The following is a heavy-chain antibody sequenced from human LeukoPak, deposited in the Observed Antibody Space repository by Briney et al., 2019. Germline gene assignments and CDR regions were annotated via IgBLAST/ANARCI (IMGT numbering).Heavy chain of an antibody. Sequence: PSETLSLTCTVSGGSISSYYWSWIRQPPGKGLEWIGYIYYSGSTNYNPSLKSRVTISVDTSKNQFSLKLSSVTAADTAVYYCARKQSPFTPLDYWGQGTLVTVSS. J-gene: IGHJ4*02. V-gene: IGHV4-59*08. CDR1: GGSISSYY. D-gene: IGHD6-19*01. CDR3: ARKQSPFTPLDY. CDR2: IYYSGST.